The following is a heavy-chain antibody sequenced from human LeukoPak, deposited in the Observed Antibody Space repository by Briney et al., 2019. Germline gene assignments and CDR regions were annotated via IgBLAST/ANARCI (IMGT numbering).Heavy chain of an antibody. CDR2: ISWNSGSI. CDR3: ATERDSSWTFDS. Sequence: GGSLRLSCAASGFTFDDYAMHWVRQAPGKGLEWVSGISWNSGSIGYADSVKGRFTISRDNAKNSLYLLMNSLRAEDTAVYYCATERDSSWTFDSWGQGTLVTVSS. CDR1: GFTFDDYA. V-gene: IGHV3-9*01. J-gene: IGHJ4*02. D-gene: IGHD6-13*01.